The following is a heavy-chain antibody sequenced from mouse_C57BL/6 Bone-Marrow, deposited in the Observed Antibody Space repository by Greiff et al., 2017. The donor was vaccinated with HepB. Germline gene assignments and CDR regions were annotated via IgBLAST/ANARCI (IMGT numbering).Heavy chain of an antibody. V-gene: IGHV5-16*01. Sequence: DVKLVESEGGLVQPGSSMKLSCTASGFTFSDYYMAWVRQVPEKGLEWVANINYDGSSTYYLDSLKSRFIISRDNAKNILYLQMSSLKSEDTATYPITTVVAPFDYWGQGTTLTVSS. D-gene: IGHD1-1*01. CDR3: TTVVAPFDY. CDR2: INYDGSST. CDR1: GFTFSDYY. J-gene: IGHJ2*01.